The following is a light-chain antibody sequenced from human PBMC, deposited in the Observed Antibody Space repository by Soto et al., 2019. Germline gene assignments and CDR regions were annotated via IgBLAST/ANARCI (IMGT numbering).Light chain of an antibody. V-gene: IGKV1-5*03. J-gene: IGKJ1*01. Sequence: DIHLTQSPSFLSASVGDRVTTTCRASQSIGSWLALYQQKPGKAPNLLIYKASSLESGVPSRFSGSGSGTEFTVTISSLQPEDFATYYCQQFNSYPWTFGQGTKVDI. CDR3: QQFNSYPWT. CDR2: KAS. CDR1: QSIGSW.